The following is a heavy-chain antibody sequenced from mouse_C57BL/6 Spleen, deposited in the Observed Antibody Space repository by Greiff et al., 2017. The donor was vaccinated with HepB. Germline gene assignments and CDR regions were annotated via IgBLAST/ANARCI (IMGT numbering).Heavy chain of an antibody. CDR3: ARILSNLYAMDY. D-gene: IGHD2-5*01. Sequence: EVQGVESGGGLVQPGESLKLSCESNEYEFPSHDMSWVRKTPEKRLELVAAINSDGGSTYYPDTMERRFIISRDNTKKTLYLQMCSLRSEDTALYYCARILSNLYAMDYWGQGTSVTVSS. V-gene: IGHV5-2*01. CDR1: EYEFPSHD. CDR2: INSDGGST. J-gene: IGHJ4*01.